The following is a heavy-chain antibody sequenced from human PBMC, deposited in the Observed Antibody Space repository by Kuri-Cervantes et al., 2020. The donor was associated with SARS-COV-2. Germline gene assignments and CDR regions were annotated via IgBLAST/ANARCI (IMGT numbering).Heavy chain of an antibody. D-gene: IGHD4-11*01. CDR1: GYTFTGYY. CDR3: ASNSNYWYYGMDV. CDR2: INPNSGGT. Sequence: ASVKVSCKASGYTFTGYYMHWVRQAPGQGLEWMGWINPNSGGTNYAQKVQGRVTMTRDTSISTAYMELRRLRSDDTAVYYCASNSNYWYYGMDVWGQGTTVTVSS. V-gene: IGHV1-2*02. J-gene: IGHJ6*02.